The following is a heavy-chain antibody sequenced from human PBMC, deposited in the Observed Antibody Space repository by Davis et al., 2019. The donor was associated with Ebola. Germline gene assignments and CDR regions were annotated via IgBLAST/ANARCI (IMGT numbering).Heavy chain of an antibody. CDR2: RYNSGST. J-gene: IGHJ6*04. V-gene: IGHV4-59*01. CDR1: GASISSYY. Sequence: SETLSLTCSVSGASISSYYWSWIRQAPGKGLEWIGFRYNSGSTNQNPSLQSRVTISIDTPNKQISLKLSSVTAADTAVYYCARGRLLEWPPTFYGLDVWGKGTTVTVSS. CDR3: ARGRLLEWPPTFYGLDV. D-gene: IGHD3-3*01.